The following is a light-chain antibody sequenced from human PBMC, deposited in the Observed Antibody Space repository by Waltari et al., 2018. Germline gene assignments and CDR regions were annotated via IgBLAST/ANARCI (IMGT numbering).Light chain of an antibody. CDR2: GAS. CDR1: QNIDRY. V-gene: IGKV1-39*01. CDR3: QQSFSPAGV. J-gene: IGKJ4*01. Sequence: DIQMTQSPSSLSASVGDRVTITCRTSQNIDRYLNWYQHKPGKAPKLLIFGASNLQSGVPSRFSGSGSGTDFTLIISTLQPYDFATYYCQQSFSPAGVFGGGTKVEI.